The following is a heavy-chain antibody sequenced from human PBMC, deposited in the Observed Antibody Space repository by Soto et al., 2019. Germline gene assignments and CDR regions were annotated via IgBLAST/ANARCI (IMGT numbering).Heavy chain of an antibody. CDR3: ARQIYDSDTGPNFQYYFDS. D-gene: IGHD3-22*01. CDR1: GYSFAGYW. J-gene: IGHJ4*01. CDR2: IDPSDSQT. Sequence: GESVKISCKGSGYSFAGYWITWVRQKPGKGLEWMGRIDPSDSQTYYSPSFRGHVTISVTKSITTVFLQWSSLRASDTAMYYCARQIYDSDTGPNFQYYFDSWGQEPRSPSPQ. V-gene: IGHV5-10-1*01.